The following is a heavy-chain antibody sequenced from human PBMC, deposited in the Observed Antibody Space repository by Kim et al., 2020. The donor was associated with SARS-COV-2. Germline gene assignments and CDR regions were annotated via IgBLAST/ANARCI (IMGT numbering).Heavy chain of an antibody. J-gene: IGHJ4*02. CDR3: AADGLSKRSTDDY. V-gene: IGHV4-31*03. D-gene: IGHD3-9*01. CDR2: IYYSGST. Sequence: SETLSLTCTVSGGSISSGGYYWSWIRQHPGKGLEWIGYIYYSGSTYYNPSLKSRVTISVDTSKNQFSLKLSSVTAADTAVYYCAADGLSKRSTDDYWGQGTLVTVSS. CDR1: GGSISSGGYY.